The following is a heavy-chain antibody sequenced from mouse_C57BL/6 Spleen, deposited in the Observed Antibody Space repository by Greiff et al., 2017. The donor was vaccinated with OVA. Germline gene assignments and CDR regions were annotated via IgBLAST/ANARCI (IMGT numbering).Heavy chain of an antibody. Sequence: VQLQESGAELVRPGTSVKVSCKASGYAFTNYLIEWVKQRPGQGLEWIGVINPGSGGTNYNEKFKGKATLTADKSSSTAYMQLSSLTSEDSAVYFCARFLGPGGYYFDYWGQGTTLTVSS. CDR3: ARFLGPGGYYFDY. CDR2: INPGSGGT. V-gene: IGHV1-54*01. CDR1: GYAFTNYL. J-gene: IGHJ2*01. D-gene: IGHD4-1*01.